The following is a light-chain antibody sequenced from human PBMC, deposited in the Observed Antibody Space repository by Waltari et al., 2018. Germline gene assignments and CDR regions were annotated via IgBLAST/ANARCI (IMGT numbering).Light chain of an antibody. CDR1: RSNLGSNV. CDR3: AAWDDGLNGYV. CDR2: SNS. Sequence: QSVLIQPPSASGTPGPRVTISCSGSRSNLGSNVFPVYQQLPGTAPKLLIYSNSQRPAGVPDRFSGSKSGTSASLAISGLQSADEADYYCAAWDDGLNGYVFGIGTTVTVL. J-gene: IGLJ1*01. V-gene: IGLV1-44*01.